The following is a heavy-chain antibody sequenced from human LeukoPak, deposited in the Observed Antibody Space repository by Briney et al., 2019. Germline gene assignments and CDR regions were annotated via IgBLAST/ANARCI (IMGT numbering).Heavy chain of an antibody. V-gene: IGHV4-31*03. CDR1: GDSISSSEDH. J-gene: IGHJ4*02. CDR2: TSYSGYP. Sequence: PSETLSLTCTVSGDSISSSEDHWTWIRQHPGKALEWIGYTSYSGYPDSNPSLKSRVTISLDTSKNQFSLRLSSVTAAGTGMYYCAREPTQPLRFGEFHPFDNWGQGTLVTVSS. CDR3: AREPTQPLRFGEFHPFDN. D-gene: IGHD3-10*01.